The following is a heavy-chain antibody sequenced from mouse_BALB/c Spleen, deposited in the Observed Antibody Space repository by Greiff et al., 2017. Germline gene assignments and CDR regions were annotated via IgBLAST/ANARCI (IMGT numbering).Heavy chain of an antibody. CDR2: ISYDGSN. J-gene: IGHJ1*01. CDR3: ARETVDWYFDV. CDR1: GYSITSGYY. V-gene: IGHV3-6*02. D-gene: IGHD1-1*01. Sequence: DVKLQESGPGLVKPSQSLSLTCSVTGYSITSGYYWNWIRQFPGNKLEWMGYISYDGSNNYNPSLKNRISITRDTSKNQFFLKLNSVTTEDTATYYCARETVDWYFDVWGAGTTVTVSS.